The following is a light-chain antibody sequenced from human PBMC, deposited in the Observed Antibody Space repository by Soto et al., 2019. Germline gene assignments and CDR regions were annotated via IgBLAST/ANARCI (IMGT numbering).Light chain of an antibody. CDR3: QQSNRFPLT. CDR1: QGISSY. CDR2: AAS. V-gene: IGKV1-9*01. Sequence: DIQLTQSPSFLSASVGDRVTITCRASQGISSYLAWYQQKPGKAPKLLIYAASTLQSGVPSRFSGSGSGTEFTLTFSSLQPEDFATYYCQQSNRFPLTFGGGTKVEIK. J-gene: IGKJ4*01.